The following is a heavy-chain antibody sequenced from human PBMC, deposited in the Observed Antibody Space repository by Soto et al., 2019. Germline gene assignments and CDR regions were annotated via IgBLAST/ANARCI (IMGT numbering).Heavy chain of an antibody. Sequence: QVHLVQSGAEVRKPGASVKVSCKASGDTFNSYAMHWVRQAPGQGLEWMGGINAVHGNTKSSQKFKDRVTISRDTSASTAYMELTSLRSEDTAVYYCASDTGDGTFDFWGQGTLVTVSS. J-gene: IGHJ4*02. V-gene: IGHV1-3*01. D-gene: IGHD7-27*01. CDR3: ASDTGDGTFDF. CDR1: GDTFNSYA. CDR2: INAVHGNT.